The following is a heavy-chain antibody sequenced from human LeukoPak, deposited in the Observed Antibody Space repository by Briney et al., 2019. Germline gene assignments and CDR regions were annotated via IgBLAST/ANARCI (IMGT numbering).Heavy chain of an antibody. Sequence: ASVKVSFKASGYTFTGCYMYWVRQAPGQGLEWMGWINPNSGGTNYARKFQGRVTMTRDTSISTAYMELSRLRSDDTAVYYCARSRLEWLIYTYYYMDVWGKGTTVPVSS. D-gene: IGHD3-3*01. V-gene: IGHV1-2*02. CDR3: ARSRLEWLIYTYYYMDV. J-gene: IGHJ6*03. CDR2: INPNSGGT. CDR1: GYTFTGCY.